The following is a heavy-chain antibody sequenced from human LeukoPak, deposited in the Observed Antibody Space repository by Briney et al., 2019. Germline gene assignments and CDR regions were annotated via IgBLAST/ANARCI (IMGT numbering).Heavy chain of an antibody. J-gene: IGHJ5*02. V-gene: IGHV1-69*04. CDR3: ARDSGSYANWFDP. CDR2: IIPIFGIA. CDR1: GGTFSSYA. D-gene: IGHD1-26*01. Sequence: SVKVSCKASGGTFSSYAISWVRQATGQGLEWMGRIIPIFGIANYAQKFQGRVTITADKSTSTAYMELSSLRSEDTAVYYCARDSGSYANWFDPWGQGTLVTVSS.